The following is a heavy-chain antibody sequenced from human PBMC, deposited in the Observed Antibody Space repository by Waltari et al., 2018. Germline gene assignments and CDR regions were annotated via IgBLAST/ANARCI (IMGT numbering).Heavy chain of an antibody. CDR1: GFSSSNYD. Sequence: EVQLVESGGGLVQSGGSLRLSCTASGFSSSNYDMNWVRQAPGKGLEWVSYISSGGSTIYYADSMKGRFTVSRDNAKNSVHLQMNSLRAGDTAMYYCASLEGTTVIGGYWGQGTLVTVSS. CDR2: ISSGGSTI. J-gene: IGHJ4*02. CDR3: ASLEGTTVIGGY. D-gene: IGHD2-21*01. V-gene: IGHV3-48*04.